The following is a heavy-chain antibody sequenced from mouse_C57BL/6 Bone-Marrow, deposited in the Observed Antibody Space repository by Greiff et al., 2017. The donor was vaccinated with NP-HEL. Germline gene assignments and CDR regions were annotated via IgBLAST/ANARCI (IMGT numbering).Heavy chain of an antibody. CDR3: ARDGDY. CDR1: GYTFTDYY. Sequence: VQLQQSGAELVRPGASVKLSCKASGYTFTDYYINWVKQRPGQGLEWIARIYPGSGNTYYNEKFKGKATLTAEKSSSTAYMQLSSLTSEDSAVYFCARDGDYWGQGTSVTVSS. J-gene: IGHJ4*01. CDR2: IYPGSGNT. V-gene: IGHV1-76*01.